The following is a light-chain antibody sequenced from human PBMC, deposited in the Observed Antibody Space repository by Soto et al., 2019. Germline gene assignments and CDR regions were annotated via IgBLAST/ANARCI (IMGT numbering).Light chain of an antibody. Sequence: QSALTQPASVSGSPGQSITISCTGTSSNVGSYKLVSWYQQHPGKAPKLIIYEDNKRPSGDSNRFSGSKSGNTASLTISGLQAEDEADYYCCSYAGSTTFVFGGGTKVTVL. J-gene: IGLJ2*01. CDR2: EDN. V-gene: IGLV2-23*02. CDR1: SSNVGSYKL. CDR3: CSYAGSTTFV.